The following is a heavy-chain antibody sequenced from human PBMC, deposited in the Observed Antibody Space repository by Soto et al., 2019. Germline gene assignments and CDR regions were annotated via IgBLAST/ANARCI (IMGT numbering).Heavy chain of an antibody. CDR1: GGSISSYY. Sequence: PSETLSLTCTVSGGSISSYYWSWIRQPPGKGLEWIGYIYYSGSTNYNPSLKSRVTISVDTSKNQFSLKLSSVTAADTAVYYCARTYSSSSEGYYYYYMDVWGKGTTVTVSS. CDR3: ARTYSSSSEGYYYYYMDV. D-gene: IGHD6-6*01. J-gene: IGHJ6*03. CDR2: IYYSGST. V-gene: IGHV4-59*08.